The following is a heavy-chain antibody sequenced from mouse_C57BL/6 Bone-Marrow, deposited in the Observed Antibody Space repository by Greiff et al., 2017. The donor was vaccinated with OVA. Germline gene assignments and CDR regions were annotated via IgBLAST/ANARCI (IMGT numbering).Heavy chain of an antibody. CDR1: GFTFSSYG. J-gene: IGHJ2*01. V-gene: IGHV5-6*01. D-gene: IGHD4-1*01. CDR3: ASRGLGHYFDY. Sequence: VQLVESGGDLVKPGGSLKLSCAASGFTFSSYGMSWVRQTPDKRLEWVATISSGGSYTYYPDSVKGRFTISRDNAKNTLYLQMSSLKSEDTAMYYCASRGLGHYFDYWGQGTTLTVSS. CDR2: ISSGGSYT.